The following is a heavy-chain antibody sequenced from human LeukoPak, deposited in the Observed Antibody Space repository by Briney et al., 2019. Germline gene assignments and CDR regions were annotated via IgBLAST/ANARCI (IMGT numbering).Heavy chain of an antibody. V-gene: IGHV1-3*01. CDR1: GYTFTSYA. CDR3: ARNTVTQIRGLYYFDY. CDR2: INAGNGNT. Sequence: ASVKVSCKASGYTFTSYAMHWVRQAPGQRLEWMGWINAGNGNTKYSQKFQGRVTITRGTSASTAYMELSSLRSEDTAVYYCARNTVTQIRGLYYFDYWGQGTLVTVSS. D-gene: IGHD4-17*01. J-gene: IGHJ4*02.